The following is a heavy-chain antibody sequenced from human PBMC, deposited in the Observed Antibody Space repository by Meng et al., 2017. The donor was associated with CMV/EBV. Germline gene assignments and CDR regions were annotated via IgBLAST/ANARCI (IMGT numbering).Heavy chain of an antibody. CDR2: ISGNSGST. CDR1: GFTFNIYA. D-gene: IGHD1/OR15-1a*01. V-gene: IGHV3-23*01. Sequence: GESLKISCATSGFTFNIYAITWVRQAPGKGLEWVSSISGNSGSTYYADSVKGRFTISRDNSKNTLYLQMNSLRAEDTAVYYCARNLTGTGYFFDYWGQGTLVTVSS. J-gene: IGHJ4*02. CDR3: ARNLTGTGYFFDY.